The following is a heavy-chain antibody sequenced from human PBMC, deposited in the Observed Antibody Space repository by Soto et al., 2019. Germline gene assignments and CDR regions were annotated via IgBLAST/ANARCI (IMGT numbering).Heavy chain of an antibody. CDR2: ISYDGSNK. CDR1: GFTFSSYA. Sequence: QVQLVESGGGVVQPGRSLRLSCAASGFTFSSYAMHWVRQAPGKGLEWVAVISYDGSNKYYADSVKGRFTISRDNSKNTLYLQMNSLRAEETDVYYCAGDSSGFLEWLLHAGMDVWGPGTTVTVSS. D-gene: IGHD3-3*01. CDR3: AGDSSGFLEWLLHAGMDV. J-gene: IGHJ6*02. V-gene: IGHV3-30-3*01.